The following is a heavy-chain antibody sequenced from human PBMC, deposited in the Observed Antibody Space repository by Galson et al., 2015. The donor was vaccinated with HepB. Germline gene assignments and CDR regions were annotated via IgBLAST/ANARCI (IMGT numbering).Heavy chain of an antibody. D-gene: IGHD2-2*01. J-gene: IGHJ4*02. CDR1: GYTFTGYY. CDR2: INPNSGGT. CDR3: ARVVYCSSTSCYHYFDY. V-gene: IGHV1-2*02. Sequence: SVKVSCKASGYTFTGYYMHWVRQAPGQGLEWMGWINPNSGGTNYAQKFQGRVTMTRDTSISTAYMELSRLRSDDTAVYYCARVVYCSSTSCYHYFDYWGQGTLVTVSS.